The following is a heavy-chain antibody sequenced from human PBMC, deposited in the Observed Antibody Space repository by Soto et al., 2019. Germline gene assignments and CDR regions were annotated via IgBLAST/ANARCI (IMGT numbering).Heavy chain of an antibody. Sequence: EVQLVESGGGLVQPGGSLKLSCAASGFTFSGSAMHWVRQASGKGLEWVGRIRSKANSYATAYAASVKGRFTISRDDSKNTAYLQMNSLKTEDTAVYYCTREIAVAGSLGYWGQGTLVTVSS. CDR3: TREIAVAGSLGY. D-gene: IGHD6-19*01. J-gene: IGHJ4*02. CDR1: GFTFSGSA. V-gene: IGHV3-73*02. CDR2: IRSKANSYAT.